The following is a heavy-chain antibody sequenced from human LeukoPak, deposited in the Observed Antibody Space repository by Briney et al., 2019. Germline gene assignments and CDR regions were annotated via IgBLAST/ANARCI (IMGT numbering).Heavy chain of an antibody. Sequence: SETLSLTCSVSGVSITSGSYYWGWIRQSAGKGLEWIGRVHSSGDIYHNAAFRSRAAVSGDASKNQFSLQLASVTAADTAVYYCARGASPKDAVFFDYWGKGALITVSS. J-gene: IGHJ4*02. CDR3: ARGASPKDAVFFDY. D-gene: IGHD3-16*01. V-gene: IGHV4-61*02. CDR1: GVSITSGSYY. CDR2: VHSSGDI.